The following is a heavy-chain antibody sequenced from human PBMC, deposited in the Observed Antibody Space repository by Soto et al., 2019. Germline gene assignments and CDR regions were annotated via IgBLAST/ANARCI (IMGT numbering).Heavy chain of an antibody. CDR1: GGSISSSSYF. Sequence: QLQLQESGPGLVTPSETLSLTCTVSGGSISSSSYFWAWVRQSPAKGLEWIGSINYRGTTFYTAYLRSRVTISIDTSKNQFSLTLNSVTAADTALYYCARLVACNGGSCKFDPWGQGTLVTVSS. J-gene: IGHJ5*02. CDR3: ARLVACNGGSCKFDP. CDR2: INYRGTT. V-gene: IGHV4-39*01. D-gene: IGHD2-15*01.